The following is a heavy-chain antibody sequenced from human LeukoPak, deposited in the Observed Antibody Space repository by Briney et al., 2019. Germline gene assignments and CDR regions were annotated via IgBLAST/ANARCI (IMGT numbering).Heavy chain of an antibody. V-gene: IGHV3-21*03. D-gene: IGHD1-26*01. J-gene: IGHJ6*03. CDR1: GFTFSSYS. CDR3: TRGPVEGATPKKYYYMDV. Sequence: GGSLRLSCAASGFTFSSYSMNWVRQAPGKGLEWVSSISSSSSYIYYADSVKGRFTISRDNAKNSLYLQMNSLKTEDTAMYYCTRGPVEGATPKKYYYMDVWGKGTTVTISS. CDR2: ISSSSSYI.